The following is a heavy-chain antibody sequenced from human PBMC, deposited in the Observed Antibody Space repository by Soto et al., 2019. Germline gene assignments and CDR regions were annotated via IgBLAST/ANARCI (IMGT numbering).Heavy chain of an antibody. D-gene: IGHD4-17*01. CDR2: ISAYTGNT. Sequence: QVQLVQSGVEVEKPGASVKVSCKASGYTFTSYGVSWVRQAPGQGLEWMGWISAYTGNTNYAQKFQGRVTMTTDTSTSTASMELRSLRSDDTAVYYCARDVPTVTTGGPDYWGQGTLVTVSS. J-gene: IGHJ4*02. CDR3: ARDVPTVTTGGPDY. CDR1: GYTFTSYG. V-gene: IGHV1-18*01.